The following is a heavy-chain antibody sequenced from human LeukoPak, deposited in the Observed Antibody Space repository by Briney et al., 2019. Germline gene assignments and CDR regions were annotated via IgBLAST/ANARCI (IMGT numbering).Heavy chain of an antibody. CDR2: ISAYNGNT. Sequence: ASVTVSCKASGYTFTSYGISWVRQAPGQGLEWMGWISAYNGNTNYAQKLQGRVTMTTDTSTSTAYMELRSLRSDDTVVYYCARNWPEFRSGGFDYWGQGTLVTVSS. CDR3: ARNWPEFRSGGFDY. CDR1: GYTFTSYG. D-gene: IGHD1-26*01. V-gene: IGHV1-18*01. J-gene: IGHJ4*02.